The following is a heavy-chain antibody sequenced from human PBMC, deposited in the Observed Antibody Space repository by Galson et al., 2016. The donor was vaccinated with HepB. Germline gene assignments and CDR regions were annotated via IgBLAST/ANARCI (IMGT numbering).Heavy chain of an antibody. CDR1: GFTLSKYH. V-gene: IGHV3-30-3*01. CDR2: SFHDEDYT. Sequence: SLRLSCAASGFTLSKYHMHWVRQAPGKGLEWVALSFHDEDYTYYPDSVKGRFTISRDNTKGTVYLHMNSLRDENTAVYYCTREANDAFEIWSQGTMVTVSS. J-gene: IGHJ3*02. CDR3: TREANDAFEI.